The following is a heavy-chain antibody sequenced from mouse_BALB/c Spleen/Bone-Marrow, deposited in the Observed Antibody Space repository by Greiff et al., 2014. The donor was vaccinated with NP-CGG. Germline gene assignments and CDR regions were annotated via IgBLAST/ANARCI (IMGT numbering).Heavy chain of an antibody. CDR1: GYTFTEYT. CDR2: INPNNGGT. V-gene: IGHV1-18*01. D-gene: IGHD2-1*01. J-gene: IGHJ1*01. Sequence: VQLQQSGPELVKPGASVKISCKTSGYTFTEYTMHWVKQSHGKSLEWIGGINPNNGGTVYNQKFEDKATLTVDKSSSTAYTEFRSLTSGDSAIYYCARSRGNYWYFDVWGAGTTVTVSS. CDR3: ARSRGNYWYFDV.